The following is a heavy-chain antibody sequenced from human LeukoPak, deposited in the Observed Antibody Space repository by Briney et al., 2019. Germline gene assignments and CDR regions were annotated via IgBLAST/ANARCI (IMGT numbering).Heavy chain of an antibody. J-gene: IGHJ4*02. V-gene: IGHV3-66*02. CDR3: ARFYYDFWSGYSDY. D-gene: IGHD3-3*01. Sequence: PGGSLRLSCAASGFTFSSYAMSWVRQAPGKGLEWVSVIYSGGSTYYADSVKGRFTISRDNSKNTLYLQMNSLRAEDTAVYYCARFYYDFWSGYSDYWGQGTLVTVSS. CDR2: IYSGGST. CDR1: GFTFSSYA.